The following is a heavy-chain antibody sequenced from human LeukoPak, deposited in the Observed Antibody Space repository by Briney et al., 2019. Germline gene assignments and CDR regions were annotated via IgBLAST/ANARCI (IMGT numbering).Heavy chain of an antibody. D-gene: IGHD6-13*01. CDR3: ASTYSSSWRIDY. CDR1: GDSISSADYY. CDR2: IYYSGST. V-gene: IGHV4-30-4*02. J-gene: IGHJ4*02. Sequence: SETLSLTCTVSGDSISSADYYWTWIRQPPGKGLELVGFIYYSGSTKYNPSLKSRVTISVDTSKNQFSLKLSSVTAADTAVYYCASTYSSSWRIDYWGQGTLVTVSS.